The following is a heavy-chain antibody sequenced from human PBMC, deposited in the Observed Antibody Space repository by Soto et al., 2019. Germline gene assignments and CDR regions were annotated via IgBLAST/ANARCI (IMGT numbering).Heavy chain of an antibody. V-gene: IGHV5-51*01. CDR1: GYRFSSYR. CDR2: IYPGDSDT. J-gene: IGHJ6*02. D-gene: IGHD2-8*01. Sequence: PGESLKISCLGSGYRFSSYRIAWVRQMPGKGLEWMGNIYPGDSDTIYSPSFQGQVTFSVDKSTSTAYLQWSSLKASDTAMYYCARQGSNGAYYYYGMDVWGQGTTVTVSS. CDR3: ARQGSNGAYYYYGMDV.